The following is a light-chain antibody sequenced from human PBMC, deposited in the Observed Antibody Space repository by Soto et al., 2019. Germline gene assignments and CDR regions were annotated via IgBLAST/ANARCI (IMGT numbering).Light chain of an antibody. CDR3: QQYNSYSPRHT. CDR1: QSISSW. CDR2: DAS. Sequence: DIQMTQSPSPLSASVGDRVTITCRASQSISSWLAWYQQKPGKAPKLLIYDASSLESGVPSRFSGSGSGTEFTLTISSLQPDDFATYYCQQYNSYSPRHTFGQGTKLEIK. J-gene: IGKJ2*01. V-gene: IGKV1-5*01.